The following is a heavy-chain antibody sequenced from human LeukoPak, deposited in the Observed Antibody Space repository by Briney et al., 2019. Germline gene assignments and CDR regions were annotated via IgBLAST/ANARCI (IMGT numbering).Heavy chain of an antibody. J-gene: IGHJ4*02. Sequence: GGSLRLSCVGSGFSFSSYAMSWVRQAPGKGLEWVSGISWNSGIIGYADSVKGRFTTSRDNAKNSLYLQMNSLRPEDTALYYCTKDSVAMVTTSDYWGQGTLVTVSS. CDR2: ISWNSGII. D-gene: IGHD5-18*01. V-gene: IGHV3-9*01. CDR3: TKDSVAMVTTSDY. CDR1: GFSFSSYA.